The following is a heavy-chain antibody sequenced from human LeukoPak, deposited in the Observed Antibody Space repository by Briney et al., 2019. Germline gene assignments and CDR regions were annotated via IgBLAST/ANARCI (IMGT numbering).Heavy chain of an antibody. CDR3: AKDSSYWELLIDY. CDR2: ISWNSGSI. V-gene: IGHV3-9*01. J-gene: IGHJ4*02. D-gene: IGHD1-26*01. Sequence: GGSLRLSCAASGFTFDDYAMHWVRQAPGKGLEWVSDISWNSGSIGYADSVKGRFTISRDNAKNSLYLQMNSLRAEDTALYYCAKDSSYWELLIDYWGQGTLVPVSS. CDR1: GFTFDDYA.